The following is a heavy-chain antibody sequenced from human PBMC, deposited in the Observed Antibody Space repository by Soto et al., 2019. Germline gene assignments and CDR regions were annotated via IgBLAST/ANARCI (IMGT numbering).Heavy chain of an antibody. CDR1: GDSMTRGSYY. V-gene: IGHV4-39*07. D-gene: IGHD3-10*01. CDR3: LRDRFEADNLFDF. J-gene: IGHJ1*01. Sequence: SETLSLTCVVSGDSMTRGSYYWAWLRQPPGKGLEWIGSFYYTGSTNYNPSLKSRVTVSVDTSKNQFSLKLSSVTPADTAVYYCLRDRFEADNLFDFWGQGSLDIGSA. CDR2: FYYTGST.